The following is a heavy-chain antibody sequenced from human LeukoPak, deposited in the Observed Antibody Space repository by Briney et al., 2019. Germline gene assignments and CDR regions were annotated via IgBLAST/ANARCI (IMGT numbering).Heavy chain of an antibody. Sequence: SETLSLTCTVSGGSISPYFWSWIRQPPGKGLEWIGYNSYSGSTNYNPSLKSRVTISLDASKNQFSLKLTSVTAADTAVYYCARGTGLLGFWGQGALVTVSS. CDR2: NSYSGST. J-gene: IGHJ4*02. CDR1: GGSISPYF. D-gene: IGHD2-21*02. CDR3: ARGTGLLGF. V-gene: IGHV4-59*01.